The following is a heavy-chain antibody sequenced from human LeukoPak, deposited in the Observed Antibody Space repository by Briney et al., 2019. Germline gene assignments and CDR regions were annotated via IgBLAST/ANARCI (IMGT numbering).Heavy chain of an antibody. CDR1: GGSISSYY. J-gene: IGHJ5*02. Sequence: PSETLSLTCTVSGGSISSYYWSWIRQPPGRGLEWIGYIYYSGSTNYNPSLKSRVTISVDTSKNQFSLKLSSVTAADTAVYYCATLTYGSGSYYNPWGQGTLVTVSS. CDR2: IYYSGST. V-gene: IGHV4-59*08. D-gene: IGHD3-10*01. CDR3: ATLTYGSGSYYNP.